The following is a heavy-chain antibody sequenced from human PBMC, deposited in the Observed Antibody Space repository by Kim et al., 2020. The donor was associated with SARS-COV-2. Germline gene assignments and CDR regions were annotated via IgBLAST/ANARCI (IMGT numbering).Heavy chain of an antibody. CDR3: ARVRYYSSSWYRRDYYYGMDV. Sequence: ASVKVSCKASGYTFTGYYMHWVRQAPGQGLEWMGWINPNSGGTNYAQKFQGWVTMTRDTSISTAYMELSRLRSDDTAVYYCARVRYYSSSWYRRDYYYGMDVWGQGTTVTVSS. J-gene: IGHJ6*02. CDR1: GYTFTGYY. V-gene: IGHV1-2*04. CDR2: INPNSGGT. D-gene: IGHD6-13*01.